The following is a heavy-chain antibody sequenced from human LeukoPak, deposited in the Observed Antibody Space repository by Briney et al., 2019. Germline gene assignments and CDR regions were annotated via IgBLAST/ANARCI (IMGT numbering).Heavy chain of an antibody. V-gene: IGHV4-59*08. CDR2: THNNGDS. J-gene: IGHJ3*02. CDR1: GASIDSYY. CDR3: ARQPGGTAAFDI. D-gene: IGHD6-13*01. Sequence: SETLSLTCTVSGASIDSYYWSWIRQPPGEGLEWIGYTHNNGDSNYNPSLKSRLTISVDTSKNEVSLVLTSVTAADTALYYCARQPGGTAAFDIWAQGTMVTVSA.